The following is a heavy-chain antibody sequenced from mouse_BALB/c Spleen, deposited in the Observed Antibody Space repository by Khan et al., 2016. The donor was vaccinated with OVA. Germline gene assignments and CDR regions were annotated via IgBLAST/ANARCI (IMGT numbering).Heavy chain of an antibody. J-gene: IGHJ2*01. CDR1: GYSITSDYA. CDR3: ARVYGGDFDY. Sequence: EVQLQESGPGLVKPSQSLSLTCTVTGYSITSDYAWNWIRQFPGNKLVWMGFISYSGNTNYNPSLKSRISITRDTSKNQFFLQLISVTSEDTATYDSARVYGGDFDYWGKGTTLTVSS. V-gene: IGHV3-2*02. D-gene: IGHD1-1*01. CDR2: ISYSGNT.